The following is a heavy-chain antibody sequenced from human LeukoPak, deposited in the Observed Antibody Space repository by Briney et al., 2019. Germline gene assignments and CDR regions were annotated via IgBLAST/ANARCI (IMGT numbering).Heavy chain of an antibody. CDR3: AKVWTGFRYFDY. V-gene: IGHV3-23*01. D-gene: IGHD3/OR15-3a*01. Sequence: GGSLRLSCAASGFTFSSYAMTWVRQAPGKGLEWVSVISASGGTTYYADSVKGRFTISRDSSKNTLYLQMNSLRAEDTAVYYCAKVWTGFRYFDYWGQGTLVTVSS. J-gene: IGHJ4*02. CDR2: ISASGGTT. CDR1: GFTFSSYA.